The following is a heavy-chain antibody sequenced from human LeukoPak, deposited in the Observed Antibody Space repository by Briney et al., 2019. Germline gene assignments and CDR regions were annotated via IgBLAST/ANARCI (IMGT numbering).Heavy chain of an antibody. D-gene: IGHD3-3*01. CDR2: ISSSSSYM. J-gene: IGHJ6*02. V-gene: IGHV3-21*01. CDR1: GFTFGSYN. Sequence: DPGGSLRLSCAASGFTFGSYNMTWVRQAPGKGLEWVSSISSSSSYMYYADSVKGRFTISRDNAKNSLYLQMNSLRAEDTAVYYCARIGFWSGSHYYGMDVWGQGTTVTVSS. CDR3: ARIGFWSGSHYYGMDV.